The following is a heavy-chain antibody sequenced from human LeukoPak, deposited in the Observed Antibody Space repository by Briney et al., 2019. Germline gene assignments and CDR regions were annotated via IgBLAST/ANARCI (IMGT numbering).Heavy chain of an antibody. CDR3: AKTPGSSGWCYSLDY. CDR2: ISGSGGST. CDR1: GFTFSSYA. Sequence: GGSLRLSCAASGFTFSSYAMSWVRQAPGKGLEWVSAISGSGGSTYYADSVKGRFTISRDNSKNTLYLQMNSLRAEDTAVYYCAKTPGSSGWCYSLDYWGQGTLVTVSS. J-gene: IGHJ4*02. V-gene: IGHV3-23*01. D-gene: IGHD6-19*01.